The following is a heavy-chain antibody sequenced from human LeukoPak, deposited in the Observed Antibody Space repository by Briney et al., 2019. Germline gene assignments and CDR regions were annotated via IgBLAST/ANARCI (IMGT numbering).Heavy chain of an antibody. CDR2: IWNDGSSQ. CDR3: AKDAQRGFDYSNSLEN. D-gene: IGHD4-11*01. V-gene: IGHV3-33*06. J-gene: IGHJ4*02. CDR1: KFTFSHFD. Sequence: GMSLRLSCVASKFTFSHFDMHWVRQAPGKGLEWVAVIWNDGSSQYYADSVKGRFTVSRDNSQNTVYLQMNSLRPEDTAVYYCAKDAQRGFDYSNSLENWGQGTLVTVSS.